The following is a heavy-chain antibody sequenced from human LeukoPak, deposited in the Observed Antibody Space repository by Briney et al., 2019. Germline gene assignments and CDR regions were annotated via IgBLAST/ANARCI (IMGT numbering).Heavy chain of an antibody. CDR3: AKDLVRGPTRYNWFDP. Sequence: GGSLRLSCAASGFTFSSYGMHWVRQAPGKGLEWVAVISYDGSNKYYADSVKGRFTISRDNSKNTLYLQMNSLRAEDTAVYYCAKDLVRGPTRYNWFDPWGQGTLVTASS. CDR2: ISYDGSNK. CDR1: GFTFSSYG. J-gene: IGHJ5*02. V-gene: IGHV3-30*18. D-gene: IGHD3-10*01.